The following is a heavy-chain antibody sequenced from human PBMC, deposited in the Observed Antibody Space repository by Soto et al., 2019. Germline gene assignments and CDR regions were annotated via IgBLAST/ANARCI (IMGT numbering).Heavy chain of an antibody. CDR2: IIPIFGTA. V-gene: IGHV1-69*01. J-gene: IGHJ6*02. CDR3: ASAAPGGRPPPHGFGMDV. CDR1: GGTFSSYA. D-gene: IGHD3-16*01. Sequence: QVQLVQSGAEVKKPGSSVKVSCKASGGTFSSYAISWVRQAPGHGLEWMGGIIPIFGTANYAQKFQGRVTITAAEATSTAYMELSSLRSEDTAVYYCASAAPGGRPPPHGFGMDVWGQGTTVTVSS.